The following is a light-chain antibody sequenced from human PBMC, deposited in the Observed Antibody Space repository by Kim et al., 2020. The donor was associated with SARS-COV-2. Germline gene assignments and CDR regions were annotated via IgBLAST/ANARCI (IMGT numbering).Light chain of an antibody. CDR3: HQYGNIPGT. CDR1: QIFSSSY. CDR2: GTF. J-gene: IGKJ1*01. V-gene: IGKV3-20*01. Sequence: EIVLTQSPDTLSLSPGERATLSCRASQIFSSSYLGWYQQKPGQAPRLLISGTFSRATGIPDRFSGSGSGTDFTLTISRLEPEDFAGYYCHQYGNIPGTFGQGTKVDIK.